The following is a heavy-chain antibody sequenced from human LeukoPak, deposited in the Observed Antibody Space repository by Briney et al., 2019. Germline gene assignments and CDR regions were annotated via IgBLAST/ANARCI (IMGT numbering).Heavy chain of an antibody. J-gene: IGHJ4*02. CDR1: GFTFSSFW. Sequence: QPGGSLRLSCAASGFTFSSFWMHWVRQAPGKGLVWVSRINTDGSRTAYTDSVKGRFTISRDNANNTLYLQMNSLRAEDTAVYYCARDRAATDLDYWGQGTLVTVSS. CDR3: ARDRAATDLDY. D-gene: IGHD6-13*01. V-gene: IGHV3-74*01. CDR2: INTDGSRT.